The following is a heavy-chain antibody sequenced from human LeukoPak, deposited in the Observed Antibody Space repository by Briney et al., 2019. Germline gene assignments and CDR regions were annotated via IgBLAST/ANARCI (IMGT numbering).Heavy chain of an antibody. CDR1: GGTFGSYT. CDR2: INPNSGGT. Sequence: ASVKVSCKASGGTFGSYTISWVRQAPGQGLEWMGWINPNSGGTNYAQKFQGWVTMTRDTSISTAYMELSRLRSDDTAVYYCARDCSSTSIRESVAFDIWGQGTMVTVSS. V-gene: IGHV1-2*04. CDR3: ARDCSSTSIRESVAFDI. D-gene: IGHD2-2*01. J-gene: IGHJ3*02.